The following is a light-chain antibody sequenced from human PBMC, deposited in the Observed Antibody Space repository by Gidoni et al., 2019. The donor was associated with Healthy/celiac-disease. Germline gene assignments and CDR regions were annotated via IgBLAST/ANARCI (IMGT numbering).Light chain of an antibody. V-gene: IGKV3-15*01. CDR3: QQYNNWLRT. CDR2: GAS. Sequence: EIVMTQSPATLSVSPGERATLSCRASQSVSSNLAWYQQKPGQAPRLLIYGASTRATGIPARCSGSGSGTEFTLTISSLQSEDFAVYYCQQYNNWLRTFGQXTKVEIK. J-gene: IGKJ1*01. CDR1: QSVSSN.